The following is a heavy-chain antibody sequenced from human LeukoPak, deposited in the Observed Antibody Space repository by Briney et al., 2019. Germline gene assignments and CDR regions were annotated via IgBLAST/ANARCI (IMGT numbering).Heavy chain of an antibody. J-gene: IGHJ3*02. CDR2: ISSSSSYI. CDR1: GFTFSSYS. CDR3: ARDSLENPPMPTPDDAFDI. Sequence: GGSLRLSCAASGFTFSSYSMNWVRQAPGKGLEWVSSISSSSSYIYYADSVKGRFTISRDNAKNSLYLQMNSLRAEDTAVYYCARDSLENPPMPTPDDAFDIWGQGTMVTLSS. V-gene: IGHV3-21*01. D-gene: IGHD2-2*01.